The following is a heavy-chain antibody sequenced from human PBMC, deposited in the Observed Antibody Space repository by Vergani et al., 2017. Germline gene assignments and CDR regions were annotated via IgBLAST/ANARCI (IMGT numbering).Heavy chain of an antibody. Sequence: QVQLQELGPGLVKPSETLSPTCTVPGGSISSYYWSWIRQPAGKGLEWIGRIYTSGSTNYNPSLKSRVTMSVDTSKNQFSLKLSSVTAADTAVYYCARDMGIVSDGWFDPWGQGTLVTVSS. CDR3: ARDMGIVSDGWFDP. CDR1: GGSISSYY. D-gene: IGHD2-2*03. V-gene: IGHV4-4*07. J-gene: IGHJ5*02. CDR2: IYTSGST.